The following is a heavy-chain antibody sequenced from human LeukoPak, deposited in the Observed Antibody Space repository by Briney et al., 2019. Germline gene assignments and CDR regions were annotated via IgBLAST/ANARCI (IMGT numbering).Heavy chain of an antibody. CDR3: ARGIVVVVAATLPKYYYYYYMDV. CDR2: IYHRGST. V-gene: IGHV4-4*02. J-gene: IGHJ6*03. Sequence: SETLSLTCAVSGGSISSSNWWSWVRQPPGKGLEWIGEIYHRGSTNYNPSLKSRVTISVDKSKNQFSLKLSSVTAADTAVYYCARGIVVVVAATLPKYYYYYYMDVWGKGTTVTVSS. D-gene: IGHD2-15*01. CDR1: GGSISSSNW.